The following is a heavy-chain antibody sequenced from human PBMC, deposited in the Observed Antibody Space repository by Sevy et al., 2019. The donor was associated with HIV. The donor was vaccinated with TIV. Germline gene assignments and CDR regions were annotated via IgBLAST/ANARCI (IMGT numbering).Heavy chain of an antibody. J-gene: IGHJ4*02. CDR3: AREVGCSGSK. CDR2: IKQDGSVI. CDR1: GFTFSSFG. Sequence: GGSLRLSCAASGFTFSSFGMHWVRQAPGKGLEWVANIKQDGSVIKYLDSVRGRFTISRDNAKNSVYLEMNSLRAEDTAVYYCAREVGCSGSKWGQGTLVTVSS. V-gene: IGHV3-7*01. D-gene: IGHD3-10*02.